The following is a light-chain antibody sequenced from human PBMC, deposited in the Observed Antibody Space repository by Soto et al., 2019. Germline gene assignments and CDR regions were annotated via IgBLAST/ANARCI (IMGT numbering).Light chain of an antibody. V-gene: IGKV1-5*01. CDR2: AAS. J-gene: IGKJ5*01. CDR3: QQYYSYPWT. Sequence: DIQMTQSPSTLSASVGDRVTITCRASQSISSWLAWYQQKPGKAPKLLIYAASTLQSGVPSRFSGSGSGTDFTLTISCLQSEDFATYYCQQYYSYPWTFGQGTRLEIK. CDR1: QSISSW.